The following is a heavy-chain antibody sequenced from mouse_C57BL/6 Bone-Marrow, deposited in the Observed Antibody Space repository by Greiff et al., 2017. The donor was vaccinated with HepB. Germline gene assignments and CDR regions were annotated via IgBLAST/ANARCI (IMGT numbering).Heavy chain of an antibody. J-gene: IGHJ4*01. CDR2: ISNLAYSI. CDR1: GFTFSDYG. Sequence: EVMLVESGGGLVQPGGSLKLSCAASGFTFSDYGMAWVRQAPRKGPEWVAFISNLAYSIYYADTVTGRFTISRANAKNTLYLEMSSLRSEDTAMYYCARSNDYDGYYAMDYWGQGTSVTVSS. V-gene: IGHV5-15*04. CDR3: ARSNDYDGYYAMDY. D-gene: IGHD2-4*01.